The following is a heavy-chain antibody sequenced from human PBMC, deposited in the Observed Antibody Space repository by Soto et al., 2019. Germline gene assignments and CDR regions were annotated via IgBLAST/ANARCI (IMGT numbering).Heavy chain of an antibody. V-gene: IGHV4-31*03. CDR2: IYYSGST. D-gene: IGHD5-12*01. CDR3: ARVRSERSWLPLRHDAFDI. Sequence: QVQLQESGPGLVKPSQTLSLTCTVSGGSISSGGYYWSWIRQHPGKGLEWIGYIYYSGSTYYNPSLKSRVTISVDTAKNQFSLKLSSVTAADTAVYYCARVRSERSWLPLRHDAFDIWGQGTMVTVSS. J-gene: IGHJ3*02. CDR1: GGSISSGGYY.